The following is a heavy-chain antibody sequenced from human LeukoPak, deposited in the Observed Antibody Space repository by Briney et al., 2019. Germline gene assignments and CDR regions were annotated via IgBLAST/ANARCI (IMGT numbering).Heavy chain of an antibody. V-gene: IGHV4-39*01. CDR1: GGSISSSSYY. CDR3: ARQNLNCGESYEDWVDP. CDR2: IYYSGST. D-gene: IGHD3-10*01. J-gene: IGHJ5*02. Sequence: SETLSLTCTVSGGSISSSSYYWGWIRQPPGKGLVWIGSIYYSGSTYYNPSPKSRVTISVDTSKNKFSLKLSSLTAADTAVFYCARQNLNCGESYEDWVDPWGQGNPVTVSS.